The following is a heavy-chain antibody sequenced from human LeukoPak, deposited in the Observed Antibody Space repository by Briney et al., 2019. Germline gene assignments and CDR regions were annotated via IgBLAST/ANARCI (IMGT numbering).Heavy chain of an antibody. Sequence: SETLSLTCTVSGGSISSSDYYWGWIRQPPGKGLEWIGSLDYSGPTYYNPSLKSRVTISVDTSKNQFSLKLNSVTAADTAVYYRARQANYYFHMDVWGKGTTATVSS. J-gene: IGHJ6*03. CDR1: GGSISSSDYY. V-gene: IGHV4-39*01. CDR3: ARQANYYFHMDV. CDR2: LDYSGPT.